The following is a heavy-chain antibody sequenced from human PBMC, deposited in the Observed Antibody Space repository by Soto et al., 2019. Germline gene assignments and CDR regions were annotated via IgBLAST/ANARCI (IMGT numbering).Heavy chain of an antibody. CDR2: ISRSGATI. CDR1: RFRFGVWS. D-gene: IGHD3-22*01. Sequence: GGSLRVSCAASRFRFGVWSMSWVRQAPGKGLAWVSYISRSGATIYYAESVKGRFSISRDDARNSLHLQMKSLRVEDTALYYCVRDGQYYDTTESCRYYFDNGGQGTLVTVSS. J-gene: IGHJ4*02. V-gene: IGHV3-11*01. CDR3: VRDGQYYDTTESCRYYFDN.